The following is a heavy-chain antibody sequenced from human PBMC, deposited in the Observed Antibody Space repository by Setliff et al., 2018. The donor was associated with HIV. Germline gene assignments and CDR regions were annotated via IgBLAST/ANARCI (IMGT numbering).Heavy chain of an antibody. J-gene: IGHJ6*02. D-gene: IGHD3-10*01. Sequence: SQTLSLTRTVSGGSISSSNYYWGWIRQSPGKGLEWIGSVFYSGNTYYNPSLKTRVTISVNTYKNQFSLTLRSVTAADTAVYYCARDTLTMVRGVMFVPTESYLGMDVWGQGTTVTVSS. V-gene: IGHV4-39*07. CDR1: GGSISSSNYY. CDR2: VFYSGNT. CDR3: ARDTLTMVRGVMFVPTESYLGMDV.